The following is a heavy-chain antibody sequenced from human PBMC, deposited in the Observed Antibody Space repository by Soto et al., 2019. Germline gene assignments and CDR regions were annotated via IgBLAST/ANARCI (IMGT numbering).Heavy chain of an antibody. D-gene: IGHD2-15*01. J-gene: IGHJ6*02. CDR1: GYSFTGYW. Sequence: AGESLKISCKGSGYSFTGYWIGWVRQMPGKGLEWMGIIYPGDSDTRYSPSFQGQVTISADKSISTAYLQWSSLKASDTAMYYCARQGSQTYYGMDVWGQGTTVTVSS. CDR3: ARQGSQTYYGMDV. CDR2: IYPGDSDT. V-gene: IGHV5-51*01.